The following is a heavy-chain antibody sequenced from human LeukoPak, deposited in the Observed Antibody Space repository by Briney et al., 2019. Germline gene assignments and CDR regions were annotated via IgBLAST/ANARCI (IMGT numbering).Heavy chain of an antibody. J-gene: IGHJ3*01. CDR3: AKDHRHNSPLDTFDF. D-gene: IGHD2/OR15-2a*01. CDR1: GYTFTAYF. CDR2: INPNSGGA. V-gene: IGHV1-2*06. Sequence: ASVKVSCKTSGYTFTAYFIHWVRQAPGQGPEWMGRINPNSGGASYAQKLQGRVTMTIDTSISTAYMELSSLRSDDSAMYYYAKDHRHNSPLDTFDFWGQGTMITVSS.